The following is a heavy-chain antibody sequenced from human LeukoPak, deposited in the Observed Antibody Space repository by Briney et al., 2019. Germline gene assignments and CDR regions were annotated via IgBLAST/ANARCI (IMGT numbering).Heavy chain of an antibody. CDR2: MNPNSGNT. Sequence: ASVKVSCKASGYTFTSYDINWVRQATGQGLEWMGWMNPNSGNTGYAQKFQGRVTMTRNTSISTAYMELSSLRSEDTAVYYCARGRSTIFGLDWFDPWGQGTLVTVSS. CDR3: ARGRSTIFGLDWFDP. V-gene: IGHV1-8*01. CDR1: GYTFTSYD. D-gene: IGHD3-3*01. J-gene: IGHJ5*02.